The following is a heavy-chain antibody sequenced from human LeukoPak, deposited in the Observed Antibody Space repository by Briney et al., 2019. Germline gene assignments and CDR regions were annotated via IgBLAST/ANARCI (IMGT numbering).Heavy chain of an antibody. CDR3: ARGDYYYMDV. V-gene: IGHV4-28*03. J-gene: IGHJ6*03. CDR1: GYSISSIHC. Sequence: SETLSLTCTVSGYSISSIHCWGWIRQPPGKGLEWIGYIYYSGSTNYNPSLKSRVTISIDTSKNQFSLKLSSVTAADTAVYYCARGDYYYMDVWGKGTTVTVPS. CDR2: IYYSGST.